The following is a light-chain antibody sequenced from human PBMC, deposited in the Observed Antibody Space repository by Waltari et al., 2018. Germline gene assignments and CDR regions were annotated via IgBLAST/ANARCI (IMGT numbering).Light chain of an antibody. CDR3: QQRNDWPPEYT. CDR2: DVS. V-gene: IGKV3-11*01. Sequence: EVVWTPSPATLPLSPGERVSLSSRASQSVGNSLAWYQQKAGQAPRLLIYDVSNRASGIPARFSGSGSGTDFTLTISSLEPDDFAIYYCQQRNDWPPEYTFGQGTKLEIK. CDR1: QSVGNS. J-gene: IGKJ2*01.